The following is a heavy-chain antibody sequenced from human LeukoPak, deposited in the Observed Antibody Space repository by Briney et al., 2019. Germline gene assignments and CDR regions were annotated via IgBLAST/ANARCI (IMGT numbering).Heavy chain of an antibody. V-gene: IGHV4-59*01. CDR1: GGSISSYY. CDR3: ARVKGVVTAILDY. Sequence: SETLSLTCTVSGGSISSYYWSWIRQPPGKGLEWIGYIYYSGSTNYNPSLKSRVTFPVDTSKNQFSLKLISVTAADTAVYYCARVKGVVTAILDYWGQGTLVTVSS. D-gene: IGHD2-21*02. J-gene: IGHJ4*02. CDR2: IYYSGST.